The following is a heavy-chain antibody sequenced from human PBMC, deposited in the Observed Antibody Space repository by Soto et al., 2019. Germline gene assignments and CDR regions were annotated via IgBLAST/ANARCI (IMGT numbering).Heavy chain of an antibody. CDR3: ARGRYCTNGVCYVWFDP. CDR2: MNPNSGNT. Sequence: ASVKVSCKASGYTFTSYDINWVRQATGQGLEWMGWMNPNSGNTGYAQKFQGRVTMTRNTSISTAYMEMSSLRSEDTAVYYCARGRYCTNGVCYVWFDPWGQGTLVTVSS. CDR1: GYTFTSYD. V-gene: IGHV1-8*01. J-gene: IGHJ5*02. D-gene: IGHD2-8*01.